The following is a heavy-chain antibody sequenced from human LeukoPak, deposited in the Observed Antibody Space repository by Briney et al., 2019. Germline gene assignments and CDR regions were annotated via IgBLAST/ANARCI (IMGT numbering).Heavy chain of an antibody. Sequence: ASVKVSCKASGYTFASYDINWVRQATVQGLEWMGWMNPNSSNTGYAQKFQGRVTMTRNTSISTAYMELSSLRSEDTAVYYCARADGYCSGGSCYSKWFDPWGQGTLVTVSS. CDR2: MNPNSSNT. D-gene: IGHD2-15*01. J-gene: IGHJ5*02. CDR1: GYTFASYD. V-gene: IGHV1-8*01. CDR3: ARADGYCSGGSCYSKWFDP.